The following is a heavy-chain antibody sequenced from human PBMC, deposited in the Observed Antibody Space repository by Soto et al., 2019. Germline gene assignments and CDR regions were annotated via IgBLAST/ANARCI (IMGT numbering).Heavy chain of an antibody. CDR3: ARGGGVGVAGSAAFDM. V-gene: IGHV1-2*01. D-gene: IGHD3-3*01. Sequence: QLHLVQSGAVVKKPGASVTVSCSASGYPVTAYYMHWVRQAPGRGLEWMGGINPATGAAKYTQTFQGRVTHTREPSTSTVFMELSGLTSEDPAVFYCARGGGVGVAGSAAFDMWGQGTLVTVSS. CDR1: GYPVTAYY. J-gene: IGHJ3*02. CDR2: INPATGAA.